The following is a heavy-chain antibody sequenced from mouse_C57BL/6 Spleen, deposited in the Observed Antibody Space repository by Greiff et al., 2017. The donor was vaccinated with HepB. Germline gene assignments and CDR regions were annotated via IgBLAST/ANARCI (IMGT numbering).Heavy chain of an antibody. CDR2: IRNKANGYTT. CDR1: GFTFTDYY. J-gene: IGHJ2*01. Sequence: EVQRVESGGGLVQPGGSLSLSCAASGFTFTDYYMSWVRQPPGKALEWLGFIRNKANGYTTEYSASVKGRFTISRDNSQSILYLQMNALRAEDSATEYCASLVGSPWDYWGQGTTLTGSS. CDR3: ASLVGSPWDY. D-gene: IGHD6-1*01. V-gene: IGHV7-3*01.